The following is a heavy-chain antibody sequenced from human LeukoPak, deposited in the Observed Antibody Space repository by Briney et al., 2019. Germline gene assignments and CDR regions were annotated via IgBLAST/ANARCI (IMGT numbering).Heavy chain of an antibody. J-gene: IGHJ4*02. D-gene: IGHD3-22*01. V-gene: IGHV4-34*01. CDR1: GGSFSGYY. CDR3: ARGRTPSYDYDSSGYHDY. CDR2: INRSRST. Sequence: SETLSLTCAVYGGSFSGYYWNWIRQPPGKGLEWIASINRSRSTNYYPSLKNRVTISVDTSKKQFSLKLSSVTAADTAVYYGARGRTPSYDYDSSGYHDYWGQGTVVTVSS.